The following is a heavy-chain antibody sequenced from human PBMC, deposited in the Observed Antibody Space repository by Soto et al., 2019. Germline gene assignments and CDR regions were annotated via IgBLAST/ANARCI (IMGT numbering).Heavy chain of an antibody. CDR1: GFTFSSYA. Sequence: EVQLLESGGGLVQPGGSLRLSCAASGFTFSSYAMSWVRQAPGKGLEWVSAISGSGGSTYYADSVKGRFTISRDNAKNSLYLQMNSLRAEDTELYYCAKDRDIAAAGTGWFDPWGQGTLVTVSS. V-gene: IGHV3-23*01. CDR3: AKDRDIAAAGTGWFDP. D-gene: IGHD6-13*01. J-gene: IGHJ5*02. CDR2: ISGSGGST.